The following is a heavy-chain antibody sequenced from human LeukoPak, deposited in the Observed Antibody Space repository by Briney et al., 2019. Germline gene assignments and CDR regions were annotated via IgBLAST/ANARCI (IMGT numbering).Heavy chain of an antibody. CDR1: GGSISSSSYY. D-gene: IGHD6-19*01. J-gene: IGHJ4*02. CDR3: ARLGGWYDY. Sequence: SETLSLTCTVSGGSISSSSYYWGWIRQPPGKGLEWIGSIYYSGSTYYNPSLKSRVTISVDTSKNQFSLKLSPVTAADTAVYYCARLGGWYDYWGQGTLVTVSS. V-gene: IGHV4-39*01. CDR2: IYYSGST.